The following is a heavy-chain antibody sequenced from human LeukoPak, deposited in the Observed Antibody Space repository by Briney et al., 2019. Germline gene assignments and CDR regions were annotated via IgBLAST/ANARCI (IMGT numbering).Heavy chain of an antibody. CDR2: INNEGSSA. D-gene: IGHD1-1*01. CDR1: GFTFNNYW. J-gene: IGHJ6*02. CDR3: ARRGTGHGMDV. Sequence: GGSLRLSCAASGFTFNNYWIHWVRQVPGKGLVWVSRINNEGSSASYVDSVKGRFTISRDNAKNTLFLQMNSLRAEDTAVYYCARRGTGHGMDVWGQGTTVIVSS. V-gene: IGHV3-74*01.